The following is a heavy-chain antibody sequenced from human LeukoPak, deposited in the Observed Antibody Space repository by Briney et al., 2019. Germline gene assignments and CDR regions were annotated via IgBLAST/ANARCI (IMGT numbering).Heavy chain of an antibody. CDR2: LSGSGGGT. D-gene: IGHD6-25*01. Sequence: GESLKISCAASGFTFSSYAMAWVRQAPGKGLEWVSALSGSGGGTYYADSVKGRFTISRDNSKNTLYLQMNTLRAEDTAVYYCAKELYSSARYYFDYWGQGTLVTVSS. V-gene: IGHV3-23*01. J-gene: IGHJ4*02. CDR1: GFTFSSYA. CDR3: AKELYSSARYYFDY.